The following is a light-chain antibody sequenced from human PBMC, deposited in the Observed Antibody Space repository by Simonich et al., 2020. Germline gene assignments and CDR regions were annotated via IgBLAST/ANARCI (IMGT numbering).Light chain of an antibody. CDR1: QSVLYSSNNKNY. J-gene: IGKJ2*01. V-gene: IGKV4-1*01. CDR2: WAS. Sequence: DIVMTQSPDSLAVSLGERATIHCKSSQSVLYSSNNKNYLAGYQQKPGQPPKLLIYWASTRASGVPDRFSGSRSGTDFTLTISSLQAEDVAVYYCQQYYSTPRTFGQGTKLEIK. CDR3: QQYYSTPRT.